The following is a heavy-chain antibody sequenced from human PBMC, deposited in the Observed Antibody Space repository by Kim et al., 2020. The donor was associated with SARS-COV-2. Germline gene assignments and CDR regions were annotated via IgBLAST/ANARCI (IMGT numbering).Heavy chain of an antibody. J-gene: IGHJ4*02. D-gene: IGHD2-15*01. CDR2: ISYSGST. CDR3: ARIGSGY. V-gene: IGHV4-59*01. CDR1: GGSISSYY. Sequence: SETLSLTCTVSGGSISSYYWRWIRQPPGKGLEWIGYISYSGSTNYNPSLKSRVTISVDTSKNQFSLKLSSMTAADTAVYYCARIGSGYWGQGTLVTVST.